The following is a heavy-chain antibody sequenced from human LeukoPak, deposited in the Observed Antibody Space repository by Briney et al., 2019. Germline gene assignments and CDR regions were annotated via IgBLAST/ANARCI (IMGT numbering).Heavy chain of an antibody. CDR1: GFTFSNAW. D-gene: IGHD1-26*01. V-gene: IGHV3-15*01. Sequence: GGSLRLSCAASGFTFSNAWMSWVRQAPGKGLECVGRIKSKTDGGTTDYAAPVKGRFTISRDDSKNTLYLQMNSLKTEDTAVYYCTTAPWVGATWDYWGQGTLVTVSS. CDR3: TTAPWVGATWDY. J-gene: IGHJ4*02. CDR2: IKSKTDGGTT.